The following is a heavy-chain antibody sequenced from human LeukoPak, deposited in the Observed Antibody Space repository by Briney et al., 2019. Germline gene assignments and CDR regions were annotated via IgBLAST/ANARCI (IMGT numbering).Heavy chain of an antibody. CDR3: AREPTYTSSWYSTCDS. D-gene: IGHD6-13*01. CDR2: ISISTSSI. J-gene: IGHJ5*01. V-gene: IGHV3-48*01. Sequence: GGSLRLSCAASGFTFSSYNMNWVRQAPGKGLEWVSYISISTSSIYYADSVKGRFTISRDNAKNSLYLQMNSLRADDTAVYYCAREPTYTSSWYSTCDSWGQGTLVTVSS. CDR1: GFTFSSYN.